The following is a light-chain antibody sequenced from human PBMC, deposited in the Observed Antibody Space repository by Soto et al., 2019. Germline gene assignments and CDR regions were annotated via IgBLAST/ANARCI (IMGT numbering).Light chain of an antibody. Sequence: QSALTQPRSVSGSPGQSVTISCTGTSSDVGLYNYVSWYQQHPGKAPKVMIYDVSERPSGVPDRVSGSKSGDTASLTISGLQAEDEADYYCCSYAGSPRYVFGTGTKLTVL. CDR2: DVS. V-gene: IGLV2-11*01. J-gene: IGLJ1*01. CDR1: SSDVGLYNY. CDR3: CSYAGSPRYV.